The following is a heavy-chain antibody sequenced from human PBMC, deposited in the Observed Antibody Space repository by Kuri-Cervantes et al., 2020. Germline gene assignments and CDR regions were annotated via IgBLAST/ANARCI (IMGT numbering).Heavy chain of an antibody. V-gene: IGHV4-59*12. CDR3: ARGSLSLGIGY. J-gene: IGHJ4*02. CDR2: IYYSGST. CDR1: GGSISTYY. Sequence: SETLSLTCTVSGGSISTYYWSWIRQPPGKGLEWIGYIYYSGSTNYNPSLKSRVTISVDTSKNQFSLKLSSVTAADTAVYYCARGSLSLGIGYWGQGTLVTVSS. D-gene: IGHD7-27*01.